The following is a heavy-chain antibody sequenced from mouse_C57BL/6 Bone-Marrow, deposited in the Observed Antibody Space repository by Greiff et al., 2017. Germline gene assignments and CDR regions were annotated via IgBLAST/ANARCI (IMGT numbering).Heavy chain of an antibody. Sequence: QVQLQQSGAELARPGASVKMSCKASGYTFTSYTMHWVKQRPGQGLEWIGYINPSSGYTKYNQKFKDKATLTADKSSSTAYMQLSSLTSEDSAVYYCASSSGSLGNFDYWGQGTTLTVSS. CDR1: GYTFTSYT. V-gene: IGHV1-4*01. J-gene: IGHJ2*01. CDR3: ASSSGSLGNFDY. D-gene: IGHD3-2*02. CDR2: INPSSGYT.